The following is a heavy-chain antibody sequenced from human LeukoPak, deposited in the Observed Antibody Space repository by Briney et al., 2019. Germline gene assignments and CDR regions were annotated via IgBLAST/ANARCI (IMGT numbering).Heavy chain of an antibody. D-gene: IGHD6-19*01. Sequence: GESLKISCKGSGYSFTSYWIGWVRQMLGKGLEWMVIIYPRDSDTRYSPSFQGQVTISADKSINTAYLQWSSLKASDTAMYYCVRLGSGSSLDYWGQGTLVTVSS. J-gene: IGHJ4*02. CDR2: IYPRDSDT. CDR3: VRLGSGSSLDY. CDR1: GYSFTSYW. V-gene: IGHV5-51*01.